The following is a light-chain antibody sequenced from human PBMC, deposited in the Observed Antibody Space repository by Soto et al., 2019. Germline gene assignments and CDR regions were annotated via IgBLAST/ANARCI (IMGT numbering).Light chain of an antibody. CDR1: QSLVYSDGNTY. V-gene: IGKV2-30*01. Sequence: EVVMTQSPLSLPVTLGQPASISCRSSQSLVYSDGNTYLNWLQQRPGQSPRRLIYKVSNRDSGVPHRLSGSGSCTAFKLKISSVEAEDVGVYYCMQGTNWSPLTFGRGTKVEIK. CDR3: MQGTNWSPLT. CDR2: KVS. J-gene: IGKJ4*01.